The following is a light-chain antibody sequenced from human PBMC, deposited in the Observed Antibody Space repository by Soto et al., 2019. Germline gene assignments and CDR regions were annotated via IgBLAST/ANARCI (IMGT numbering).Light chain of an antibody. J-gene: IGKJ5*01. CDR2: GAS. Sequence: DIQMTQSPSSLSASVGDRVTITCRASQGISSFVGWYQKKPGKVPRLLISGASTLQSGVPSRFSGSGSGTDFTLTITSLQPEDVATYYCQKYSSVITFGQGTRLEIK. CDR1: QGISSF. CDR3: QKYSSVIT. V-gene: IGKV1-27*01.